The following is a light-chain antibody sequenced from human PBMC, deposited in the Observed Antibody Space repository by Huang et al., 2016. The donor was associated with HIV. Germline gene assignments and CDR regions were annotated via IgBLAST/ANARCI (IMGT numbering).Light chain of an antibody. CDR1: QMLLYGSNNQNY. CDR2: WAS. J-gene: IGKJ5*01. V-gene: IGKV4-1*01. CDR3: QQYFNAPIT. Sequence: DIVMTQSPDSLAVYLGERATVNCKSSQMLLYGSNNQNYLAWYQQKPGQPPKLLIYWASTRESGFPDRFSGSWSGTDFTLTISSLQAEDVAFYYCQQYFNAPITFGQGTRLEI.